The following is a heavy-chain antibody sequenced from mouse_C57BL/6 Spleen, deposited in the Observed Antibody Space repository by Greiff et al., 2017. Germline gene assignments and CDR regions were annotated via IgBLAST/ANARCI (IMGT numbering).Heavy chain of an antibody. CDR2: ISRGSSAT. J-gene: IGHJ3*01. Sequence: EVQLLQSGGGLVKPGGSLKLSCAASGFTFSDYGMHWVSQAPEKGLEWVAYISRGSSATYYEDKLKGRFTISGDNANSTLFLQMSSLRSEDSAVYYCARENYYGGFGDWGPGSLVTVA. CDR3: ARENYYGGFGD. D-gene: IGHD1-1*01. CDR1: GFTFSDYG. V-gene: IGHV5-17*01.